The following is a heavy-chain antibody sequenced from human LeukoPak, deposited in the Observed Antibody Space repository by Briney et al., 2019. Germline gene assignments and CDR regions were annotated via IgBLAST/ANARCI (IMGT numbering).Heavy chain of an antibody. CDR1: GFNFRIHG. D-gene: IGHD3-16*01. CDR2: IGVSGIHT. V-gene: IGHV3-23*01. CDR3: ARDLSLLGLDD. Sequence: GGSLRLSCAASGFNFRIHGINWVRQAPGKGLEWVSAIGVSGIHTYFADSVKGRFSISRDDSRNTVYLQMKSLRAGDTAHYFCARDLSLLGLDDWGQGTLVTVSS. J-gene: IGHJ4*02.